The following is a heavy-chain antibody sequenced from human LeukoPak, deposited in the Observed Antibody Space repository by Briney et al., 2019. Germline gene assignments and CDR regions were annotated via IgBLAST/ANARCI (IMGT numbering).Heavy chain of an antibody. Sequence: SVKVSCKASVGTCSSYAISWVRQAPGQGLEWMAGFIPIIGTPNYAQKFQGRVTITADEATSTAYMELSSLRSEDTAVYYCARSHYYGSGSILYYFPYWGQGTLVTVSS. J-gene: IGHJ4*02. CDR3: ARSHYYGSGSILYYFPY. V-gene: IGHV1-69*01. D-gene: IGHD3-10*01. CDR2: FIPIIGTP. CDR1: VGTCSSYA.